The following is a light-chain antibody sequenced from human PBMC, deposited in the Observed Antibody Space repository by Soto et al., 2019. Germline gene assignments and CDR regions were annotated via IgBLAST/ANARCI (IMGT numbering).Light chain of an antibody. V-gene: IGLV2-14*01. Sequence: QSALTQPASVSGSPGQSITISCTGTSNDVGAYNFVSWYQQHPGKAPKLMIFEVSNRPSGVSNRFSGSKSGNTASLTISGLQPEDEADYYCSSYTSSSTLVFGGGTKLTVL. CDR1: SNDVGAYNF. CDR2: EVS. J-gene: IGLJ3*02. CDR3: SSYTSSSTLV.